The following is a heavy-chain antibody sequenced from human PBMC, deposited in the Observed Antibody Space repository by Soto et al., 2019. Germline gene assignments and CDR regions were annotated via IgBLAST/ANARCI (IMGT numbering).Heavy chain of an antibody. CDR1: GGSISSGDYY. CDR2: IYYSGST. Sequence: QVQLQESGPGLVKPSQTLSLTCTVSGGSISSGDYYWSWIRQPPGKGLEWIGYIYYSGSTYYNPPLKNRVTISVDTSKNQLPLKLSSVTAADAAVYYCARAYNWNYGEPDDYWGQGTLVTVSS. V-gene: IGHV4-30-4*01. J-gene: IGHJ4*02. D-gene: IGHD1-7*01. CDR3: ARAYNWNYGEPDDY.